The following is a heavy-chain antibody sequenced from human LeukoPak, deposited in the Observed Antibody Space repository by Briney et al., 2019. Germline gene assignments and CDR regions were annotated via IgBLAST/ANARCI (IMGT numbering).Heavy chain of an antibody. J-gene: IGHJ4*02. Sequence: PSETLSLTCTVSGGSISSGSYYWSWIRQPAGKGLEWIGRIYTSGSTNYHPSLKSRVTISVDTSKNQFSLKLSSVTAADTAVYYCAVGPLYDYWGQGTLVTVSS. V-gene: IGHV4-61*02. CDR1: GGSISSGSYY. D-gene: IGHD1-26*01. CDR2: IYTSGST. CDR3: AVGPLYDY.